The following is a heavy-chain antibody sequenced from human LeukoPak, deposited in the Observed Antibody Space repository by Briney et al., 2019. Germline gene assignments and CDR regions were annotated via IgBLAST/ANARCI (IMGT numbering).Heavy chain of an antibody. CDR3: ARQSGPYDY. CDR1: GYSFATCW. CDR2: VYPGDSDT. V-gene: IGHV5-51*01. J-gene: IGHJ4*02. Sequence: GDSLKISCKGSGYSFATCWIGWGRQRPAKGLEWMGIVYPGDSDTRYSPSFQGQVTISADKSISTACPQWSSLKASDTAMYYCARQSGPYDYWGQGTLVTVSS.